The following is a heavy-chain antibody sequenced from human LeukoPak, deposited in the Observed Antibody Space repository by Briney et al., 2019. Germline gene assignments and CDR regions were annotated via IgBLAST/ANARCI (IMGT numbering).Heavy chain of an antibody. V-gene: IGHV1-2*02. CDR2: INPNSGGT. Sequence: ASVKVSCKASGYTFSDYYIHWVRQAPGQGLEWMGWINPNSGGTNYAQNFQDRVTMTRDTSITTAYMELSRLRFDNTALYYCARSPHILTGENFDYWGQGTLVTVSS. D-gene: IGHD3-9*01. J-gene: IGHJ4*02. CDR1: GYTFSDYY. CDR3: ARSPHILTGENFDY.